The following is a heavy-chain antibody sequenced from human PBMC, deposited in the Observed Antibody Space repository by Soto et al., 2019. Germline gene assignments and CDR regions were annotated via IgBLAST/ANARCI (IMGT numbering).Heavy chain of an antibody. CDR2: FYHSGST. Sequence: QLQLQESGPGLVKPSQTLSLTCAVSGGSLRSATYYWSWIRQHPGKGLEWIGYFYHSGSTYYKPSLRSRVTISLDTSKNPFSLNLRSVTDADTAIYYCAREETGNDALDIWGQGTLVTVSS. CDR1: GGSLRSATYY. CDR3: AREETGNDALDI. D-gene: IGHD1-1*01. J-gene: IGHJ3*02. V-gene: IGHV4-31*11.